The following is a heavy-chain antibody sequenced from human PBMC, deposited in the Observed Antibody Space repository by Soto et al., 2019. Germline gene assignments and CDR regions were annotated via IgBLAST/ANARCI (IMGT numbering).Heavy chain of an antibody. V-gene: IGHV1-69*13. CDR3: ARQGDYGENFDY. Sequence: SVKVSCKASGGTFSSYAISWVRQAPGQGLEWMGGIIPIFGTANYAQKFQGRVTITADESTSPAYMELSSLRSEDTALYYCARQGDYGENFDYWGQGTLVTVSS. CDR2: IIPIFGTA. J-gene: IGHJ4*02. D-gene: IGHD4-17*01. CDR1: GGTFSSYA.